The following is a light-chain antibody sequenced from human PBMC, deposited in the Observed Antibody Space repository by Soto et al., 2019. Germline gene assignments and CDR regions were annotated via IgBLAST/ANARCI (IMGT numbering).Light chain of an antibody. J-gene: IGLJ2*01. V-gene: IGLV1-47*01. Sequence: QSVLTQPPSVSGTPGQSVTISCSGSSSNVGTIFVYWYQQIPGTAPKLLIFRNNQRPSGVSNRFSGSKSGNTASLTISGLQAEDEADYYCCSYTSSTTPLFGGGTKVTVL. CDR3: CSYTSSTTPL. CDR1: SSNVGTIF. CDR2: RNN.